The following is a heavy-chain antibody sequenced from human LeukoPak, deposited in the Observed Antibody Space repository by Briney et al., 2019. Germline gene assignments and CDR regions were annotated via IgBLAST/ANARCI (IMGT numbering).Heavy chain of an antibody. CDR3: ARTRPGAYYDSSGYYCFDY. J-gene: IGHJ4*02. Sequence: SETLSLTCTVSGGSISSSSYYWGWIRQPPGKGLEWIGSIYYSGSTYYNPSLKSRVTISVDTSKNQFSLKLSSVTAADTAVYYCARTRPGAYYDSSGYYCFDYWGQGALVTVSS. CDR2: IYYSGST. D-gene: IGHD3-22*01. CDR1: GGSISSSSYY. V-gene: IGHV4-39*01.